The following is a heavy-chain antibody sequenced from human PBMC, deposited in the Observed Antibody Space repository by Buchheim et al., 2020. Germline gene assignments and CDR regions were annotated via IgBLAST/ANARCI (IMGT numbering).Heavy chain of an antibody. CDR2: IRSKAHNYAT. V-gene: IGHV3-73*02. D-gene: IGHD4-17*01. J-gene: IGHJ2*01. CDR1: GFTFTGSA. CDR3: TTNGDYRNWYFDL. Sequence: EVQLVESGGDLVQPGGSLKLSCAASGFTFTGSAVQWVRQASGKGLEWVGRIRSKAHNYATVFVASVKGSFPISRDDSKNTAYLQMNSLKTEDTAVYYCTTNGDYRNWYFDLWGRGTL.